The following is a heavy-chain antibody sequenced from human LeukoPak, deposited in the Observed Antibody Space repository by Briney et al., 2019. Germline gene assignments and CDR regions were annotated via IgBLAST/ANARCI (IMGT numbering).Heavy chain of an antibody. V-gene: IGHV4-4*07. CDR2: IYTSGNS. J-gene: IGHJ4*02. CDR1: GGSIRSYY. CDR3: ARDQYYYDSSAYLFDY. D-gene: IGHD3-22*01. Sequence: SETLSLTCTVSGGSIRSYYWSWIRQPAGKGLEWIGRIYTSGNSNYNPSLKSRVTMSVDTSKNQFSLKLSSVTAADTAVYYCARDQYYYDSSAYLFDYWGQGTLVTVSS.